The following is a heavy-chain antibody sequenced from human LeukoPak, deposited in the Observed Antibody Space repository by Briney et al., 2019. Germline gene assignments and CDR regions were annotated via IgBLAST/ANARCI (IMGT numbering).Heavy chain of an antibody. CDR3: SRDLDWVDP. CDR1: GDSASYNSAA. CDR2: TYYRSKWYN. J-gene: IGHJ5*02. Sequence: SQTLSLTYAISGDSASYNSAAWRWIRQSPSRGLEWLGRTYYRSKWYNNYAVSVKSRITINPDTSKNQFSLQLNSVTPEDTAVYYCSRDLDWVDPCGQGTLVTVSS. V-gene: IGHV6-1*01.